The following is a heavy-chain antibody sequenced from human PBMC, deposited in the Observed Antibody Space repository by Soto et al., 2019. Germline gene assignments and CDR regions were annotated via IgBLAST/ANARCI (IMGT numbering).Heavy chain of an antibody. CDR1: GGSISSGDYY. J-gene: IGHJ6*02. Sequence: PSETLSLTCTVSGGSISSGDYYWSWIRQPPGKGLEWIGYIYYSGSTYYNPSLKSRVTISVDTSKNQFSLKLSSVTAADTAVYYCARGPNNWNYAHCMDVWGQGTTVTVSS. V-gene: IGHV4-30-4*01. D-gene: IGHD1-7*01. CDR3: ARGPNNWNYAHCMDV. CDR2: IYYSGST.